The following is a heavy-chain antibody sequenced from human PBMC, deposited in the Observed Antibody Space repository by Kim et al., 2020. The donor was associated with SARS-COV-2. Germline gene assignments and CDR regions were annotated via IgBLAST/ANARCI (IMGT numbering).Heavy chain of an antibody. Sequence: SETLSLTCAVYGGSFSGYYWSWIRQPPGKGLEWIGEINHSGSTNYNPSLKSRVTISVDTSKNQFSLKLSSVTAADTAVYYCARDPTVTISVYWLDYWGQGTLVTVSS. CDR2: INHSGST. V-gene: IGHV4-34*01. CDR3: ARDPTVTISVYWLDY. D-gene: IGHD4-17*01. J-gene: IGHJ4*02. CDR1: GGSFSGYY.